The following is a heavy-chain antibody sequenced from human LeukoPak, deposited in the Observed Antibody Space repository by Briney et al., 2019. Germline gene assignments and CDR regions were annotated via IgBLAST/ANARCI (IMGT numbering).Heavy chain of an antibody. CDR2: IYHSGST. J-gene: IGHJ6*02. CDR3: ARDLEHWLGHRYGMDV. Sequence: SGTLSLTCAVSGGSISSSNWWSWVRQPPGKGLEGMGEIYHSGSTNYNPSPKSRVTISVDKSKNQFSLKLSSVTAADTAVYYCARDLEHWLGHRYGMDVWGQGTTVTVSS. V-gene: IGHV4-4*02. CDR1: GGSISSSNW. D-gene: IGHD6-19*01.